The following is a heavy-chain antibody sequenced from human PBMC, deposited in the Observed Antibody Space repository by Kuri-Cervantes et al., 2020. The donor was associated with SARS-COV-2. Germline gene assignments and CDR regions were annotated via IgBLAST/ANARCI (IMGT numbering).Heavy chain of an antibody. CDR2: IYYSGST. Sequence: SETLSLTCTVSGGSISSADYYWSWIRRPPGKGLEWIGYIYYSGSTYYNPSLKSRITISVDTSKNQFSLKLSSVTAADTAVYYCASCPGGLPYYYYGMDVWGQGTTVTVSS. D-gene: IGHD5-18*01. CDR1: GGSISSADYY. J-gene: IGHJ6*02. CDR3: ASCPGGLPYYYYGMDV. V-gene: IGHV4-30-4*01.